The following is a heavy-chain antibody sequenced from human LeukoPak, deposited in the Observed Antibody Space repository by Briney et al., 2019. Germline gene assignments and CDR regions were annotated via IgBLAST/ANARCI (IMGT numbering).Heavy chain of an antibody. D-gene: IGHD5-12*01. CDR3: VRDGDAYDFDL. CDR1: GFTFSHYA. V-gene: IGHV3-74*01. Sequence: PGGSLRLSCAASGFTFSHYAMTWVRRAPGKGLMWVSRIKSDGSWTNYADSVRGRFTISRDNAKNTLFLQMVGLRAEDTAIYYCVRDGDAYDFDLWGQGILVTVSS. J-gene: IGHJ4*02. CDR2: IKSDGSWT.